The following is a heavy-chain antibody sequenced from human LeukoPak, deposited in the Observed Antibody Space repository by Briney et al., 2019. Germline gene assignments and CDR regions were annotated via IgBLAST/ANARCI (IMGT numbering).Heavy chain of an antibody. CDR2: IIPILGIA. CDR3: ARDPNCSGGSCYYLYYGMDV. V-gene: IGHV1-69*04. J-gene: IGHJ6*02. Sequence: SVKVSCKASGGTFSSYAISWVRQAPGQGLEWMGRIIPILGIANYAQKFQGRVTITADKSTSTAYMELSSLRSEDTAVYYCARDPNCSGGSCYYLYYGMDVWGQGTTVTVSS. D-gene: IGHD2-15*01. CDR1: GGTFSSYA.